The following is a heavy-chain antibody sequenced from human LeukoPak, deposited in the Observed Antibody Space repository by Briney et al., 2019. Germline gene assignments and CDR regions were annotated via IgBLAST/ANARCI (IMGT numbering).Heavy chain of an antibody. J-gene: IGHJ4*02. CDR2: FYHSGST. Sequence: SQTLSLTCTVSGYSISGGYYWGWIRQPPGKGLEWIGSFYHSGSTYYNPSLKSRVTISVDTSKNQFSLKLNSVTAADTAVYYCARGGGYDSSGYWDYWGQGTLVTVSS. CDR1: GYSISGGYY. CDR3: ARGGGYDSSGYWDY. V-gene: IGHV4-38-2*02. D-gene: IGHD3-22*01.